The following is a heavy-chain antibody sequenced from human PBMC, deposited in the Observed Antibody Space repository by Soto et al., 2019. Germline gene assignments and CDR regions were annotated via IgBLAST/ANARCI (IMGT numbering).Heavy chain of an antibody. CDR1: GFTFSSYG. V-gene: IGHV3-30*18. CDR2: ISYDGSNK. CDR3: AKEGGHTGWHRYDAFDI. J-gene: IGHJ3*02. D-gene: IGHD2-15*01. Sequence: GGSLRLSCAASGFTFSSYGMHWVRQAPGKGLEWVAVISYDGSNKYYADSVKGRFTISRDNSKNTLYLQMNSLRAEDTAVYYCAKEGGHTGWHRYDAFDIWGQGTMVTVSS.